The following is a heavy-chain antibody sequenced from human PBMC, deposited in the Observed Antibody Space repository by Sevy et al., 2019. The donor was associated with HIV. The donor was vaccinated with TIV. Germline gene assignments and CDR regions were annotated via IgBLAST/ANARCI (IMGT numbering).Heavy chain of an antibody. J-gene: IGHJ4*02. CDR1: AINIRDYW. D-gene: IGHD2-15*01. CDR2: INPDGSKI. V-gene: IGHV3-7*02. CDR3: VRAIQLAASY. Sequence: GSLRLSCEASAINIRDYWMNWVRQAPGKGVEWVANINPDGSKIYYAESVKGRFTISRDSAKNSVFLQMTSLRAEDTAVYYCVRAIQLAASYWGQGMLVTVSS.